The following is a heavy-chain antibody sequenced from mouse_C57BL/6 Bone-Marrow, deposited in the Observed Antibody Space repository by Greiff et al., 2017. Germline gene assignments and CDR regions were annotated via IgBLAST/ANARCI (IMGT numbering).Heavy chain of an antibody. V-gene: IGHV1-61*01. CDR1: GYTFTSYW. CDR3: ARGDYYGSSAFDY. CDR2: IYPSDSET. Sequence: VQLQQSGAELVRPGSSVKLSCKASGYTFTSYWMDGVKQRPGQGLEWIGNIYPSDSETHYNQKFKDKATLTVDKSSSTAYMQLSSLTSEDSAVYYCARGDYYGSSAFDYWGQGTTLTVSS. J-gene: IGHJ2*01. D-gene: IGHD1-1*01.